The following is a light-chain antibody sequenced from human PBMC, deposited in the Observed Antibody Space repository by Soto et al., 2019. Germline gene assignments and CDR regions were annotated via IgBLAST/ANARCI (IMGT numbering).Light chain of an antibody. J-gene: IGLJ2*01. Sequence: QSVRTQPASVSGSPGQSITISCAGTSSDVGVYDFVSWYQQHPGKAPKLLIYDVNNRPAGISNRFSGSKSGNTASLTISGLQAEDEADYNCSAYTTSTTRVFGGRTMVTV. CDR1: SSDVGVYDF. V-gene: IGLV2-14*03. CDR2: DVN. CDR3: SAYTTSTTRV.